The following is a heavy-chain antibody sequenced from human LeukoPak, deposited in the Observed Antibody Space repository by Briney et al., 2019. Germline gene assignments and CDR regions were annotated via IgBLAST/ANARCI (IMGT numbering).Heavy chain of an antibody. J-gene: IGHJ3*02. V-gene: IGHV3-23*01. D-gene: IGHD3-22*01. Sequence: GGSLRLSCAASGFTFSSSAMSWVRQVPGKGLEWVSGISASGGSTSYADSVRGRFTISRDNSKNTLYVQMNSLRDEDTAVYYCAKDGVTMIVVAGDAFDIWGQGTMVTVSS. CDR3: AKDGVTMIVVAGDAFDI. CDR2: ISASGGST. CDR1: GFTFSSSA.